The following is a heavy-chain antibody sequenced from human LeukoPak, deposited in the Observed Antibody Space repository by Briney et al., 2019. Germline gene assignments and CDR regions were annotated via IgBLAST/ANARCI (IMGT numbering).Heavy chain of an antibody. CDR3: ARWPDYYDTSKYYYGMDV. CDR1: GFTVSSNY. Sequence: PGGSLRLSCAASGFTVSSNYMNWVRQAPGKGLEWVSVIYRSGDTYYADSVKGRFTISRDNSKNTLNLQMNSLRAEDTAVYYCARWPDYYDTSKYYYGMDVWGQGTTVTVSS. D-gene: IGHD3-22*01. V-gene: IGHV3-53*01. CDR2: IYRSGDT. J-gene: IGHJ6*02.